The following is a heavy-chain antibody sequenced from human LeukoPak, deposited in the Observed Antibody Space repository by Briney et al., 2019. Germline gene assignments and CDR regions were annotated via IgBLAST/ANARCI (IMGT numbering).Heavy chain of an antibody. CDR1: GGSISSGDYY. D-gene: IGHD5-18*01. CDR3: ARARYSYGSNFDY. V-gene: IGHV4-30-4*01. CDR2: IYYSGST. Sequence: SETLSLTCTVSGGSISSGDYYWSWIRQPPGKGLEWIGYIYYSGSTYYNPSLKSRVTISVDTSKNQFSLKLSSVTAADTAVYYCARARYSYGSNFDYWAREPWSPSPQ. J-gene: IGHJ4*02.